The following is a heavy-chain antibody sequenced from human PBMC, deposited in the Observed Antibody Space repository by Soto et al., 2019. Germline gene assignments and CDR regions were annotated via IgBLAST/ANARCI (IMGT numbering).Heavy chain of an antibody. J-gene: IGHJ5*02. D-gene: IGHD3-10*01. CDR1: GYTFTSYY. Sequence: GASVKVSCKASGYTFTSYYMHWVRQAPGQGLEWMGWINPNSGGTNYAQKFQGWVTMTRDTSISTAYMELSRLRSDDTAVYYCARGRVIEPVLLWFGSTNWFDPWGQGTLVTVSS. V-gene: IGHV1-2*04. CDR3: ARGRVIEPVLLWFGSTNWFDP. CDR2: INPNSGGT.